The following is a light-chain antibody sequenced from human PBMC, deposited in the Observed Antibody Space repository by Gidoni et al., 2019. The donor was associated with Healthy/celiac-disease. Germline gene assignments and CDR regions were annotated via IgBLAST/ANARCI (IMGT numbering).Light chain of an antibody. V-gene: IGKV1-39*01. CDR1: PSISSY. Sequence: DIQMTQSPSSLSASVGDRVTITCRASPSISSYLNWYQQKPGKAPKLLIYAASSLQSGVPSRFSDTGSGTDFTLTISSLQPDDFATYYCQQSYSTPLTFGGGTKVEIK. CDR3: QQSYSTPLT. CDR2: AAS. J-gene: IGKJ4*01.